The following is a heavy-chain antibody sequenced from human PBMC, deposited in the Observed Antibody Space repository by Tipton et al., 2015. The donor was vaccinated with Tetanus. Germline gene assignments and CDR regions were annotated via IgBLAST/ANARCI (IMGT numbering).Heavy chain of an antibody. J-gene: IGHJ4*02. D-gene: IGHD1-26*01. CDR1: GFTFGTYT. CDR2: ITSSSKFI. V-gene: IGHV3-21*06. Sequence: SLRLSCTASGFTFGTYTMNWVRQAPGKGLEWVSPITSSSKFIYYADSVKGRFTSSRDNAKTSLYLQMTRLRAEDTAVYYCARDWFSGSNYAELDYWGQGTLVTVSS. CDR3: ARDWFSGSNYAELDY.